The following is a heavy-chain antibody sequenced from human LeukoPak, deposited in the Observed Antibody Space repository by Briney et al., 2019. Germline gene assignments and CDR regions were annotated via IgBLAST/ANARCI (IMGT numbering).Heavy chain of an antibody. CDR1: GFTVSSNY. J-gene: IGHJ4*02. D-gene: IGHD3-22*01. Sequence: GGSLRLSCAASGFTVSSNYMSWVRQAPGKGLEWVSVIYSGGSTYYADSVKGRFTISRDNSKNTLYLQMNSLRAEDTAVYYCAYDSSGYYALDYWGQGTLVTVSS. CDR3: AYDSSGYYALDY. CDR2: IYSGGST. V-gene: IGHV3-53*01.